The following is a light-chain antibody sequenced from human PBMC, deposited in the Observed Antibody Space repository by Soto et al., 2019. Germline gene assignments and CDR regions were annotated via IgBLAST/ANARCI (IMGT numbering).Light chain of an antibody. CDR3: QQHSSSSPYT. V-gene: IGKV1-5*03. J-gene: IGKJ2*01. CDR1: QSISSW. Sequence: DIQMTQSPSTLSASVGDRVTITCRASQSISSWLAWYQQKPGKAPNLLIYKASTLGSGVPSRFSGGGSGTEFTLTISSLQPDYFATYYCQQHSSSSPYTFGQGTKLEIK. CDR2: KAS.